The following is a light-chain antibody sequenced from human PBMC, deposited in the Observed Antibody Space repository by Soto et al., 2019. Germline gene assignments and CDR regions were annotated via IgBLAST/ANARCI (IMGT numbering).Light chain of an antibody. CDR2: KAS. CDR3: QQYNSYLWT. CDR1: QSISSW. Sequence: DIQMTQSPSTLSASVGDRVTITCRASQSISSWLAWYQQKPGKAPNLLIYKASSLESGVPSRFSGDCSGTEFTLTISSLQPDDFATYYCQQYNSYLWTFGQGTKVEIK. J-gene: IGKJ1*01. V-gene: IGKV1-5*03.